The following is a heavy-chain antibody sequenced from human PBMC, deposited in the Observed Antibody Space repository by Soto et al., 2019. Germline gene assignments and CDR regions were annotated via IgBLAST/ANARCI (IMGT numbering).Heavy chain of an antibody. CDR1: GYRFASYW. CDR3: TRHRPSVTIFGASNSDL. Sequence: GESLKISCKGSGYRFASYWIGWVRQMPGKGLEWMGIIDPRDSYTRYNPSVQGQVTISADESTSSAYLQWSSLRASDTAMYYCTRHRPSVTIFGASNSDLWGQGTLVTVSS. CDR2: IDPRDSYT. D-gene: IGHD3-3*01. J-gene: IGHJ5*02. V-gene: IGHV5-51*01.